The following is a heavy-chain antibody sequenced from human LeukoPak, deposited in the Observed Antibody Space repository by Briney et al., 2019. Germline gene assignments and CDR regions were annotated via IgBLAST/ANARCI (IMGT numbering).Heavy chain of an antibody. CDR2: INPNSGGT. CDR1: GYTFTGYY. Sequence: ASVKVSCKASGYTFTGYYMHWVRQAPGQGLEWMGWINPNSGGTNYAQKFQGRVTMTRDTSISTAYMELGRLRSDDTAVYYCAKGYCSGGSCSDYFDYWGQGTLVTVSS. J-gene: IGHJ4*02. CDR3: AKGYCSGGSCSDYFDY. D-gene: IGHD2-15*01. V-gene: IGHV1-2*02.